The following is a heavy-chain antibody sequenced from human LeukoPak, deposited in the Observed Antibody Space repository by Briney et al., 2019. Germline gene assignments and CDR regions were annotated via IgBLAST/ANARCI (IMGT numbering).Heavy chain of an antibody. D-gene: IGHD2-15*01. Sequence: GGSLRLSCAASGFTFSSYGMHWVRQAPGKALEWVAFIRYDGSNKYYADSVKGRFTISRDNSKNTLYLQMNSLRAEDTAVYYCAKTRGERRYCSGSSCSGNFDYWGQGTLVTVSS. CDR2: IRYDGSNK. CDR3: AKTRGERRYCSGSSCSGNFDY. CDR1: GFTFSSYG. V-gene: IGHV3-30*02. J-gene: IGHJ4*02.